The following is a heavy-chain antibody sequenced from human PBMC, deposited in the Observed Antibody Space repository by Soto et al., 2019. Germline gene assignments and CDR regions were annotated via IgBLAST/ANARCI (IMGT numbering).Heavy chain of an antibody. D-gene: IGHD3-9*01. CDR3: ARHPGYYDILTGYTTYYFDY. J-gene: IGHJ4*02. CDR2: IYYRGNT. V-gene: IGHV4-4*02. CDR1: GGSISSSNW. Sequence: SETPSLTCAVSGGSISSSNWWSWVRQPPGKGLEWIGYIYYRGNTDYNPSLKSRVTISLDTPKNQFSLKLSSVTAADTAVYYCARHPGYYDILTGYTTYYFDYWGQGILVTVSS.